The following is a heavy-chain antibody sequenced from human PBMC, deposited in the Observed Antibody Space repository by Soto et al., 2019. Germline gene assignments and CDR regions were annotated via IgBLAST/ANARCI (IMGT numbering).Heavy chain of an antibody. CDR3: ARGSEWFGESTWFDP. CDR2: IYYSGST. Sequence: PSETLSLTCTVSGGSISSYYWSWIRQPPGKGLEWIGYIYYSGSTNYNPSLKSRVTISVDTSKNQFSLKLSSVTAADTAVYYCARGSEWFGESTWFDPWGQGTLVTV. CDR1: GGSISSYY. J-gene: IGHJ5*02. D-gene: IGHD3-10*01. V-gene: IGHV4-59*08.